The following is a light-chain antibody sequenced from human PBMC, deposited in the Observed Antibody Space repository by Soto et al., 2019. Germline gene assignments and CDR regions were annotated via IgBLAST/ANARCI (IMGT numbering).Light chain of an antibody. CDR2: KNT. V-gene: IGLV1-47*01. J-gene: IGLJ2*01. CDR1: SSNIGNHC. Sequence: QSVLTQSPSVSGAPGQRVTISCSGSSSNIGNHCVYWHQQLPGMAPRLLIYKNTQRPSGIPDRFSGSKSGTSASLAIYGLRSEDEADYYCATWDDSLSGVLFGGGTKVTVL. CDR3: ATWDDSLSGVL.